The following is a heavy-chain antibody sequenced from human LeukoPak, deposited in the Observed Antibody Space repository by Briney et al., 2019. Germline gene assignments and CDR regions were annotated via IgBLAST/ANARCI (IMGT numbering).Heavy chain of an antibody. CDR1: GFTFRKYW. CDR2: IKEDGSRE. D-gene: IGHD1-1*01. J-gene: IGHJ4*02. Sequence: GGSLRLSCAASGFTFRKYWMSWVRQAPGKGPEWVANIKEDGSREYCVDSVKGRFAISRDNAKNSLYLQMDNLSAQDTAFYYCATHSEYKSDIWGQGTLVTVSS. V-gene: IGHV3-7*01. CDR3: ATHSEYKSDI.